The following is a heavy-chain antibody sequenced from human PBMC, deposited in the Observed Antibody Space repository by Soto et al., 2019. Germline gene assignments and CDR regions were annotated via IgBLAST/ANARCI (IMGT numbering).Heavy chain of an antibody. J-gene: IGHJ4*02. CDR2: IKNKADGGTA. V-gene: IGHV3-15*05. CDR1: GINFMNAW. Sequence: EVQLVESGGDLGKPGGCLRLSCAVSGINFMNAWMSWVRQAPGKGLEWVGRIKNKADGGTAVYAAFVRGRFTISRDDSRNTLYLQMNSLDIEDTAVYYCTTDPGDYEDFWGQGILVTVSS. CDR3: TTDPGDYEDF. D-gene: IGHD4-17*01.